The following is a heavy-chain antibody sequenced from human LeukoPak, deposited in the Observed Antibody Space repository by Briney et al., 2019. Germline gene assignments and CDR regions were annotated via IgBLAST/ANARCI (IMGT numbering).Heavy chain of an antibody. Sequence: PSETLSLTCTVSGGSISPLYWGWIRQPPGKGLEFIGYIYYSGTTNLNPSLRSRLTLSVDTSKNQFSLKLSSVTAADTAIYYCARGGVAAKYYFDYWGPGTLVTVSS. CDR3: ARGGVAAKYYFDY. CDR1: GGSISPLY. J-gene: IGHJ4*02. V-gene: IGHV4-59*11. D-gene: IGHD3-10*01. CDR2: IYYSGTT.